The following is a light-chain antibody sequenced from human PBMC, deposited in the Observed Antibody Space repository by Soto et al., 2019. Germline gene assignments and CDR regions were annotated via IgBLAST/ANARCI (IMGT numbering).Light chain of an antibody. CDR1: QSVLSSSNNKNY. V-gene: IGKV4-1*01. Sequence: DIVMTQSPDSLAVSLGERVTINCKSSQSVLSSSNNKNYLAWYQQKPGQPPKLLIHWASTRESGVPDRFSGSWSGTDFTLTISSLQAEDVAVYYCQQYYSTLTFGQGTKLEIK. CDR2: WAS. CDR3: QQYYSTLT. J-gene: IGKJ2*01.